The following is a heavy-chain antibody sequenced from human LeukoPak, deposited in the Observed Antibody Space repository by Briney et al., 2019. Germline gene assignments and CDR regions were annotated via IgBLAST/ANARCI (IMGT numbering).Heavy chain of an antibody. CDR3: AKGHYDILTGYYVYYYYMDV. Sequence: GGSLRLSCAASGFTFSSNAMSWFRKAPGKGLEWVSAISGSGGSTYYADSVKGRFTISRDNSKNTLYLQMNSLRAEDTAVYYCAKGHYDILTGYYVYYYYMDVWGKGTTVTVSS. CDR2: ISGSGGST. V-gene: IGHV3-23*01. J-gene: IGHJ6*03. D-gene: IGHD3-9*01. CDR1: GFTFSSNA.